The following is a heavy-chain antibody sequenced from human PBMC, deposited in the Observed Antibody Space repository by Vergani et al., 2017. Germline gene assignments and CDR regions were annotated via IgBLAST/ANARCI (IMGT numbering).Heavy chain of an antibody. CDR3: TRDERVKDY. D-gene: IGHD4-11*01. J-gene: IGHJ4*02. V-gene: IGHV3-7*01. CDR2: IKQDGSDK. Sequence: EVQLVESGGTLVQPGGSLRLSCVASGFTFRNHWMSWVRQAPGKGLEWVANIKQDGSDKFYADSVKGRFTISRDNAKNSVYLQMNSLGAEDTAVYYCTRDERVKDYWGQGTLVTVSS. CDR1: GFTFRNHW.